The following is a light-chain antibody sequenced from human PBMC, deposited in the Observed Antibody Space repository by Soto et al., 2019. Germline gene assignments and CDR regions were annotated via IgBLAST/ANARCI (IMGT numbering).Light chain of an antibody. J-gene: IGKJ5*01. Sequence: VMTQSPATLSVSPGERATLSCRASQSVSNNLAWYQQRPGQAPRLLIYGASTRATGTPARFSGSGSGTEFTLTISSLQSEDFAIYYCQQYNNWPPITFGQGTRLEIK. CDR3: QQYNNWPPIT. V-gene: IGKV3-15*01. CDR1: QSVSNN. CDR2: GAS.